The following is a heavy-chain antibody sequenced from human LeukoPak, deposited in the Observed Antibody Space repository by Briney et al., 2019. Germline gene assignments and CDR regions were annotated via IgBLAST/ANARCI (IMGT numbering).Heavy chain of an antibody. J-gene: IGHJ4*02. CDR2: MSPKSANT. CDR3: ARTPPRGLIDY. Sequence: ASVKVSCKASGYTFTSYDINWVRQASGQGLEWMGWMSPKSANTGYAQQFQGRVTITRDTSISTAYMELSSLTSEDTAVYYCARTPPRGLIDYWGQGTLVTVSS. D-gene: IGHD3-16*01. V-gene: IGHV1-8*03. CDR1: GYTFTSYD.